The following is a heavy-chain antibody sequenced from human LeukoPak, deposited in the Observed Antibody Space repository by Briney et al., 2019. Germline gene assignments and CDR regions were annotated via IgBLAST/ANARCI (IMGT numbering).Heavy chain of an antibody. J-gene: IGHJ4*02. CDR1: GFTFDDYG. Sequence: GGSLRLSCAASGFTFDDYGMSWVRQAPGQGLEWVSSIDWNGSSTGYADSVKGRFTISRDDAKNSLYLQMNSLRAEDTALYYCARDADYYFDQWGQGTLVTGSS. CDR2: IDWNGSST. CDR3: ARDADYYFDQ. V-gene: IGHV3-20*04.